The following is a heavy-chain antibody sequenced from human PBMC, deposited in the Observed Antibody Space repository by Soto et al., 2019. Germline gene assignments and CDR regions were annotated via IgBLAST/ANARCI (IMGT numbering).Heavy chain of an antibody. D-gene: IGHD2-2*02. CDR2: IYHSGST. J-gene: IGHJ5*02. CDR3: ARDNFWGAERIKDIVVVPAAIGARTDRWFDP. Sequence: PSETLSLTCAVSSGSISSSNWWSWVRQPPGKGLEWIGEIYHSGSTNYNPSLKSRVTISVDKSKNQFSLKLSSVTAADTAVYYCARDNFWGAERIKDIVVVPAAIGARTDRWFDPWGQGTLVTVSS. CDR1: SGSISSSNW. V-gene: IGHV4-4*02.